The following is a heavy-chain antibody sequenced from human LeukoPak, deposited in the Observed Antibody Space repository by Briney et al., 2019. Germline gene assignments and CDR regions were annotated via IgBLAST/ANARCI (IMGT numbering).Heavy chain of an antibody. D-gene: IGHD1-14*01. CDR3: ARGHRQFDY. V-gene: IGHV4-34*01. CDR1: GGSFSGYY. J-gene: IGHJ4*02. Sequence: PSETLSLTCAVYGGSFSGYYWSWIRQPPGKGLEWIGEINHSGSTNYNPSLKSRVTISVDTSKNQFSLKLSSVTAADTAVYYCARGHRQFDYWGQGTLVTVSS. CDR2: INHSGST.